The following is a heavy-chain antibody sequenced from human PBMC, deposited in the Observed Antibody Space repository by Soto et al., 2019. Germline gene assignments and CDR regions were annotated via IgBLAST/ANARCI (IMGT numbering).Heavy chain of an antibody. CDR1: GYTFTSYD. CDR3: AIWYYDILTGSSNLYYFDY. V-gene: IGHV1-8*01. D-gene: IGHD3-9*01. Sequence: ASVKVSCKASGYTFTSYDINWVRQATGQGLEWMGWMNPNSGNTGYAQKFQGRVTMTRNTSISTAYMELSSLRSEDTAVYYCAIWYYDILTGSSNLYYFDYWGQGTLVTVSS. J-gene: IGHJ4*02. CDR2: MNPNSGNT.